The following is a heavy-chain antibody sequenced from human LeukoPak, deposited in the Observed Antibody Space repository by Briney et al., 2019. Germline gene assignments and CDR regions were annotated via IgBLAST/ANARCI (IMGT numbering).Heavy chain of an antibody. D-gene: IGHD6-19*01. CDR2: IYHSGST. CDR1: GYSISSGYY. V-gene: IGHV4-38-2*01. CDR3: ARLGEDSSGWYDY. Sequence: SETLSLTCAVSGYSISSGYYWGWIRQPPGKGLEWIGSIYHSGSTYYNPSLKSRVTISVDTSKNQFSLKLSSVTAAVTAVYYCARLGEDSSGWYDYWGQGTLVTVSS. J-gene: IGHJ4*02.